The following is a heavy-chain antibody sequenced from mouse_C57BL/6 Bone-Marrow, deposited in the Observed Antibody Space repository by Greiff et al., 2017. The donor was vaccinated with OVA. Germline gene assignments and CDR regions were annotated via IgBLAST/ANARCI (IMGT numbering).Heavy chain of an antibody. V-gene: IGHV1-61*01. J-gene: IGHJ2*01. CDR3: ARGGFYGNYLDY. CDR2: IYPSDSET. Sequence: QVQLKESGAELVRPGSSVKLSCKASGYTFTSYWMDWVKQRPGQGLEWIGNIYPSDSETSYNQKFKDKATLTVDKSSSTAYMQLSSLTSEDSAVYYCARGGFYGNYLDYWGQGTTLTVSS. CDR1: GYTFTSYW. D-gene: IGHD2-1*01.